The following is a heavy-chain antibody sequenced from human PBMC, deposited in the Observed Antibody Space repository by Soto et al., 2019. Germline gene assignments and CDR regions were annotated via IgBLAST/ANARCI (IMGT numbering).Heavy chain of an antibody. CDR1: GGTLGSYA. V-gene: IGHV1-69*13. CDR2: IIPMFGTT. Sequence: SVKVSCKASGGTLGSYAISWVRQAPGQGLEWMGGIIPMFGTTNYAQKFQDRVTITADESTDTIYMGLSSLTSEDKAMYYCAREESTAARVFDYWGPGTLVTVSS. D-gene: IGHD6-6*01. J-gene: IGHJ4*02. CDR3: AREESTAARVFDY.